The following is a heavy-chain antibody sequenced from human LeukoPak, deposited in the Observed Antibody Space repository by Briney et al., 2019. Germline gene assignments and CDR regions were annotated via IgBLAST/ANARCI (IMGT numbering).Heavy chain of an antibody. V-gene: IGHV3-11*01. J-gene: IGHJ6*02. CDR3: ARGHYGMDV. Sequence: GGSLRLSCAASGFTFGDWYMSWIRQAPGKRLEWVSYSSSVVDRGRSVYYADCVMGRFTISRDNAKNLLYLQMNSLRDEDTAVYYCARGHYGMDVWGQGTTVIVSS. CDR1: GFTFGDWY. CDR2: SSSVVDRGRSV.